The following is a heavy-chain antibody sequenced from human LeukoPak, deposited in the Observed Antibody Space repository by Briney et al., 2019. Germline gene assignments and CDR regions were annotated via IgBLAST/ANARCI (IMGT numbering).Heavy chain of an antibody. J-gene: IGHJ4*02. CDR2: ISYDGSNK. CDR1: GFTFNSYG. Sequence: GRSLRLSCAASGFTFNSYGMHWVRQAPGKGLEWVAVISYDGSNKYYADSVKGRFTISRDNSKNTLYLQMNSLRAEDTAVYYCANLMRSYYDYWGQGTLVTVSS. V-gene: IGHV3-30*18. CDR3: ANLMRSYYDY.